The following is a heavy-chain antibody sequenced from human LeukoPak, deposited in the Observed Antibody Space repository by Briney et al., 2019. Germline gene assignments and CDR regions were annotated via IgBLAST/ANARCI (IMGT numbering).Heavy chain of an antibody. D-gene: IGHD6-19*01. CDR3: ARDSSGWYHWFDP. CDR2: INPNSGGT. CDR1: GSTFTAYH. Sequence: GASVKVSCKASGSTFTAYHMHWVRQAPGQGLEWMGWINPNSGGTNYAQKFQGRVTITRNTSISTAYMELSSLKSEDTAVYYCARDSSGWYHWFDPWGQGTLVTVSS. J-gene: IGHJ5*02. V-gene: IGHV1-2*02.